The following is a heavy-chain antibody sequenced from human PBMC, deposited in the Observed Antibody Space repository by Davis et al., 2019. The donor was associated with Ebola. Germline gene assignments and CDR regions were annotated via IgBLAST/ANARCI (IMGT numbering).Heavy chain of an antibody. CDR2: IYYSGST. V-gene: IGHV4-30-4*08. CDR1: GGSISSGDYY. D-gene: IGHD5-18*01. Sequence: SETLSLTCTVSGGSISSGDYYWSWIRQPPGKGLEWIGYIYYSGSTYYNPSLKSRVTISVDTSKNQFSLKLSSVTAADTAVYYCARVQNGYYAFDIWGQGTMVTVSS. CDR3: ARVQNGYYAFDI. J-gene: IGHJ3*02.